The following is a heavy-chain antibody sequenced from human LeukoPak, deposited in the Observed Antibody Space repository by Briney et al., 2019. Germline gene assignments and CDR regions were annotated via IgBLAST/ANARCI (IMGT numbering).Heavy chain of an antibody. D-gene: IGHD3-22*01. Sequence: ASVKVSCKASGYTFTSYGISWVRQAPGQGLEWMGWISAYNGNTNYAQKLQGRVTMTTDTSTSTAYMELRSLRSDDTAVYYCARGPYYYDSSGYYYKYWGRGTLVTVSS. V-gene: IGHV1-18*01. J-gene: IGHJ4*02. CDR1: GYTFTSYG. CDR3: ARGPYYYDSSGYYYKY. CDR2: ISAYNGNT.